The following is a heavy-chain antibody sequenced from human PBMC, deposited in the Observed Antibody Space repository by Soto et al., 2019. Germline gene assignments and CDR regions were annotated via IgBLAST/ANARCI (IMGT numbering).Heavy chain of an antibody. J-gene: IGHJ6*02. CDR2: IYSGGST. Sequence: PGESLKISCAASGFTVSSNYMSWVRQAPGKGLEWVSVIYSGGSTYYADSVKGRFTISRDNSKNTLYLQMNSLRAEDTAVYYCAREGMDYGMYVWGQGTTVTVSS. CDR3: AREGMDYGMYV. CDR1: GFTVSSNY. V-gene: IGHV3-53*01.